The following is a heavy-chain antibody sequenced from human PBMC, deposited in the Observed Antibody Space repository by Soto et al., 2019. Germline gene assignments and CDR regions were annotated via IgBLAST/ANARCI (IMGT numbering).Heavy chain of an antibody. CDR3: ARSPVLWFGELSPLDY. CDR2: IYYSGST. CDR1: GGSISSYY. D-gene: IGHD3-10*01. V-gene: IGHV4-59*01. J-gene: IGHJ4*02. Sequence: QVQLQESGPGLVKPSETLSLTCTVSGGSISSYYWSWIRQPPGKGLEWIGYIYYSGSTNYNPSLKGRVTISVATSKNQFSLKLSSVTAADTAVYYCARSPVLWFGELSPLDYWGQGTLVTVSS.